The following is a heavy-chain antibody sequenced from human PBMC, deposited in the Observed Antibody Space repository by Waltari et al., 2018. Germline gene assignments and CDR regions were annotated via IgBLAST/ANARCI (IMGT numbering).Heavy chain of an antibody. V-gene: IGHV4-34*01. D-gene: IGHD3-3*01. CDR2: IRHPGNT. J-gene: IGHJ5*02. CDR3: TRGGNYDFWSHRPFVDP. Sequence: QVQLQQWGAGLLKPSETLSLTCAGSGASFTSYYWGWVRHVPGKGLEWIGQIRHPGNTNYNPSLQSRVAISIDTSRNQFSLRVFSVTAADTGLYFCTRGGNYDFWSHRPFVDPWGQGTQVSVSS. CDR1: GASFTSYY.